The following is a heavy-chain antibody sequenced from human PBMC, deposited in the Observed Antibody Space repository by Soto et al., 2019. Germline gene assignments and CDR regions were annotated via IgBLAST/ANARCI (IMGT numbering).Heavy chain of an antibody. CDR1: GFTFSPYA. V-gene: IGHV3-23*01. D-gene: IGHD3-16*01. J-gene: IGHJ6*02. Sequence: GALRLSCAASGFTFSPYAMTWVRQAPGKGLEWVSSISGSGGNTNYADSVKGRFTVSRDNSKRTLSLQMNSLTEEDTAIYYCAKGLRRLLRTQYYYGLDVWGRGTTVTVSS. CDR3: AKGLRRLLRTQYYYGLDV. CDR2: ISGSGGNT.